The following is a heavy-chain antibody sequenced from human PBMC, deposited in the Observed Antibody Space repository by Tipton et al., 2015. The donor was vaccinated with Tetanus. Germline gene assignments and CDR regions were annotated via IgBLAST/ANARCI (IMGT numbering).Heavy chain of an antibody. D-gene: IGHD1-26*01. CDR3: ARDQARGARGWNYFGF. Sequence: TLSLTCTVSGVSISGGRYYWSWIRQRPGKGLEWIGDIYSSGSTYTDPSLKGRVTKSVDTSENQFSLRLNSVTAADTAVYYCARDQARGARGWNYFGFWGLGTLVTVSS. V-gene: IGHV4-31*03. CDR2: IYSSGST. J-gene: IGHJ4*02. CDR1: GVSISGGRYY.